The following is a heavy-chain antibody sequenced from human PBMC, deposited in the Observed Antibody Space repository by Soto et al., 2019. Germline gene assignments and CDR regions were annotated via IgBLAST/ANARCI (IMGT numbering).Heavy chain of an antibody. V-gene: IGHV4-30-2*01. CDR2: IYYSGST. Sequence: PSETLSLTCAVSGGSISSYSWSWIRQPPGKGLEWIGYIYYSGSTYYNPSLKRRVTISVDRSKNQFSLKLSSVTAADTAVYYCARVPDRWGQGTLVTVSS. J-gene: IGHJ5*02. CDR1: GGSISSYS. D-gene: IGHD2-2*01. CDR3: ARVPDR.